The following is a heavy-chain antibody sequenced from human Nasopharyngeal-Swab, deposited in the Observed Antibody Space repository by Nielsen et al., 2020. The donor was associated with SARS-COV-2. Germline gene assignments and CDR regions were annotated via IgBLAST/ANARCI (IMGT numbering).Heavy chain of an antibody. CDR1: GSTFGDYA. D-gene: IGHD2-2*01. CDR2: IRSKAYGGTT. J-gene: IGHJ4*02. CDR3: TSWSSTSCYAED. Sequence: GGSLRLSCTASGSTFGDYAMSWFRQAPGKGLEWVGFIRSKAYGGTTEYAASVKGRFTISRDDSKSIADLQMNSLKTEDTAVYYCTSWSSTSCYAEDWGQGTLVTVSS. V-gene: IGHV3-49*03.